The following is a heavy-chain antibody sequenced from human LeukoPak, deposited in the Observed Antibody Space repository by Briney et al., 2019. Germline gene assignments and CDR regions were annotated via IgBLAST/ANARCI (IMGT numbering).Heavy chain of an antibody. D-gene: IGHD3-22*01. CDR1: GFTLSSYG. J-gene: IGHJ3*02. Sequence: GWSLRLSCAASGFTLSSYGMHWVRPAPGKGLAWVAVIWYDGINKYYADSVKGRFTISRDNSKNTLHLQTNTLRAEDTAVYYCARGDSSGYYSAAFDIWGQGTMVTASS. V-gene: IGHV3-33*01. CDR3: ARGDSSGYYSAAFDI. CDR2: IWYDGINK.